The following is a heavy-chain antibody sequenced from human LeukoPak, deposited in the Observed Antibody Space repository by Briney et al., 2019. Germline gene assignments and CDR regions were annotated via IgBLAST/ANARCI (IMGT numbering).Heavy chain of an antibody. J-gene: IGHJ4*02. D-gene: IGHD3-3*01. Sequence: GGSLRLSCAASGFTFSSYGMHWVRQAPGKGLEWVAFIRYDGSNKYYADSVKGRFTISRDNSKNTLYLQMNSLRAEDTAVYYCAKDLRTIFGVVTTSYYFDYWGQGTLVTVSS. CDR3: AKDLRTIFGVVTTSYYFDY. V-gene: IGHV3-30*02. CDR2: IRYDGSNK. CDR1: GFTFSSYG.